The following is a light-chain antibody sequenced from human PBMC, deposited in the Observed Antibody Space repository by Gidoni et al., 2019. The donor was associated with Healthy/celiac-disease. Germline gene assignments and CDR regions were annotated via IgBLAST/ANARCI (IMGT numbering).Light chain of an antibody. CDR3: QQYNSYPWT. CDR1: QSISSW. Sequence: DIQMTESPSTLSASVGVRVTITCRASQSISSWLAWYQQKPGKAPKLLIYKASSLESGVPSRFSGSGSGTEFTLTISSLQPDDFATYYCQQYNSYPWTFGQXTKVEIK. J-gene: IGKJ1*01. CDR2: KAS. V-gene: IGKV1-5*03.